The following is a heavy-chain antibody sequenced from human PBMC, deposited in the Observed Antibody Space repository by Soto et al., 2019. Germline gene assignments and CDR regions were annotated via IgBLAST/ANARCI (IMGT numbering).Heavy chain of an antibody. CDR1: GYSFISYG. V-gene: IGHV1-18*01. Sequence: ASVKVSCKASGYSFISYGITWVRQAPGQGLEWMAWISGYNGNTNYAQKFQGRITMTTDTSTTTAYMELRSLRSDDTAVYYCARSVPDIKAYTVSSLPLLYWGQGTLVTVSS. D-gene: IGHD1-26*01. CDR3: ARSVPDIKAYTVSSLPLLY. J-gene: IGHJ4*02. CDR2: ISGYNGNT.